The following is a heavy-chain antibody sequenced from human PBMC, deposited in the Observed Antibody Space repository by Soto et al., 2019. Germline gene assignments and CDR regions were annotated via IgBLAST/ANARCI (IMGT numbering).Heavy chain of an antibody. Sequence: EVQLVESGGGLVQPGGSLRLSCAASGFNFSSYEMNWVRQAPGKGLEWVSYIRSRGSTIYYADSVKGRFTISRDNAKNSLYLQMNSLRAEDTAVYYCARDDLWSCSSSSCHYYYYGMDVWGQGTTVTVSS. CDR2: IRSRGSTI. CDR3: ARDDLWSCSSSSCHYYYYGMDV. CDR1: GFNFSSYE. D-gene: IGHD6-6*01. V-gene: IGHV3-48*03. J-gene: IGHJ6*02.